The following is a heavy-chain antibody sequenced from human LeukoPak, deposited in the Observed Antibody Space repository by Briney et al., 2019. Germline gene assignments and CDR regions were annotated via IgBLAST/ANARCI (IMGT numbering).Heavy chain of an antibody. J-gene: IGHJ4*02. V-gene: IGHV3-21*01. Sequence: GRSLRLSCAASGFTFSSYSMNWVRQAPGKGLEWVSSISSSSSYIYYADSVKGRFTISRDNAKNSLYLQMNSLRAEDTAVYYCARDLGDSSGYNDFDYWGQGTLVTVSS. CDR3: ARDLGDSSGYNDFDY. CDR2: ISSSSSYI. D-gene: IGHD3-22*01. CDR1: GFTFSSYS.